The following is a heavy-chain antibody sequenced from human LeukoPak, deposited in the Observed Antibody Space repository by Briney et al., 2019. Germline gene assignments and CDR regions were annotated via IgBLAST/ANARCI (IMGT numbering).Heavy chain of an antibody. Sequence: GRSLRLSCAASGFTFSTYWVHWVRQAPGKGLVWASRINPDGSRTDYADSVKGRFTISRDNAKNTLYLQMNSLRAEDTAVYFCARDLRGTRDYWGQGTLVTVSS. CDR3: ARDLRGTRDY. J-gene: IGHJ4*02. CDR1: GFTFSTYW. CDR2: INPDGSRT. D-gene: IGHD2-15*01. V-gene: IGHV3-74*01.